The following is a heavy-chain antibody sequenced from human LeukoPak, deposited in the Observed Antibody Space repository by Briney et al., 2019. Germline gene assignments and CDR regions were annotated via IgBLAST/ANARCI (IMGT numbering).Heavy chain of an antibody. CDR3: ARSTWEPPFDY. J-gene: IGHJ4*02. CDR2: ISTSGIT. D-gene: IGHD1-26*01. Sequence: SETLSLTCTVSGGSISSYSWSWIRQPAGKGLDWIGRISTSGITDYNPSLKSRVTMSVDTSKNQFSLKLTSVTAADTAVYYCARSTWEPPFDYWGQGTLVTVSS. CDR1: GGSISSYS. V-gene: IGHV4-4*07.